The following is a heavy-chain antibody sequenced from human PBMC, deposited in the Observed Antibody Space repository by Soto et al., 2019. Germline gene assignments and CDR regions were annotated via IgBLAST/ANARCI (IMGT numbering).Heavy chain of an antibody. CDR2: IYYSGRT. Sequence: SETLSLTCAVSGGSISSSSYYWGWIRQPPGKGLEWIGSIYYSGRTYYKPSPKSRVTISVDTSKNQFSLKLSSVTAADTAVYYCATTEHYDILTGYYPYYYYGMDVWGQETTVTVS. D-gene: IGHD3-9*01. V-gene: IGHV4-39*01. J-gene: IGHJ6*02. CDR3: ATTEHYDILTGYYPYYYYGMDV. CDR1: GGSISSSSYY.